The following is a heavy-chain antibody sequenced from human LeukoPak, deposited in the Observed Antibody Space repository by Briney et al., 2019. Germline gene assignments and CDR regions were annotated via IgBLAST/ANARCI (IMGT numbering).Heavy chain of an antibody. CDR2: INEDGSIT. CDR3: AKIWGDYRRDYFDY. Sequence: PGGSLRLSCAVSGFTFRTYWMHWVRQVPGEGLVWVSRINEDGSITNYADSVKGRFTISRDNSKNTLYLQMNSLRAEDTAVYYCAKIWGDYRRDYFDYWGQGTLVTVSS. D-gene: IGHD4-11*01. CDR1: GFTFRTYW. J-gene: IGHJ4*02. V-gene: IGHV3-74*01.